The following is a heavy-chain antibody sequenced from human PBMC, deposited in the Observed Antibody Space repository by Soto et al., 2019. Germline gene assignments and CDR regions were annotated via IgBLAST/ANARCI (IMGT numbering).Heavy chain of an antibody. CDR1: GFTFNVYG. CDR3: ARVREPHLDHYGLDV. J-gene: IGHJ6*02. Sequence: QVQLVQSGAEVKNPGSSVQVSCKTSGFTFNVYGIHWVRQAPGQGLEWMGGLIPIYNAPYYAQKFQGRVTITADKSTTTVQLELSSLRSEDTAVYFCARVREPHLDHYGLDVWGQGTTVTVS. V-gene: IGHV1-69*06. D-gene: IGHD1-1*01. CDR2: LIPIYNAP.